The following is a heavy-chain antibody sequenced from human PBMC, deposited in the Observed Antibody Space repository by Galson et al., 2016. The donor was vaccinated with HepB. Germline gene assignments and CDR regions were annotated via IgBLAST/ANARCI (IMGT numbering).Heavy chain of an antibody. V-gene: IGHV1-18*01. CDR1: GYTFTNYG. J-gene: IGHJ4*02. Sequence: SVKVSCKASGYTFTNYGISWVRQAPGQGLEWMGWISAYNGNTNYAQKLQGRVTMTTATSTSTTYMELRSLRSDDTAVYYCARDSFIVGATRGDYWGQGTLVTVSS. CDR3: ARDSFIVGATRGDY. CDR2: ISAYNGNT. D-gene: IGHD1-26*01.